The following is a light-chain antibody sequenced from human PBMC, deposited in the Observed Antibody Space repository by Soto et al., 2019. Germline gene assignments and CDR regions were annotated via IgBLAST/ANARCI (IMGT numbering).Light chain of an antibody. V-gene: IGKV3-15*01. Sequence: EIVMTQSPATLSVSPGERATVSCRASQTVSSNLAWYQQRPGQAPRLLMYGASTRATGIPARFSGSGSGTEFTLTISSLQSEDVVVYYCQQYNNWPPWTFGQGTKVDI. CDR1: QTVSSN. J-gene: IGKJ1*01. CDR3: QQYNNWPPWT. CDR2: GAS.